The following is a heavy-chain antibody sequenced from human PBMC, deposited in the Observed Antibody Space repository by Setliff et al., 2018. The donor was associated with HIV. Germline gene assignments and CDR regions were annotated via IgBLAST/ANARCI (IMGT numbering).Heavy chain of an antibody. J-gene: IGHJ6*03. V-gene: IGHV4-34*01. D-gene: IGHD3-3*01. CDR2: ISQSGSN. CDR3: ARGTLHYDFWSGSLDYHYMDV. Sequence: SETLSLTCAVSGGPFRDHYWIWIRQPPGKGLEWIGEISQSGSNNNNSSLKSRVTISVDTSKNQFSLKVNSVTAADTAVYYCARGTLHYDFWSGSLDYHYMDVWGKGTTVTVSS. CDR1: GGPFRDHY.